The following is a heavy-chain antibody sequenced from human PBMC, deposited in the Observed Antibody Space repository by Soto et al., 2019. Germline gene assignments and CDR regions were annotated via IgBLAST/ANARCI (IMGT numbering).Heavy chain of an antibody. Sequence: SQTLSLTCAISGDSVSSNSAAWNWIRQSPSRGLEWLGRTYYRSKWYNDYAVSVKSRITINPDTSKNQFSLQLNSVTPEDTAVYYCPRVRYSGSLGYDAFDIWGQGTMVTVSS. D-gene: IGHD1-26*01. J-gene: IGHJ3*02. CDR1: GDSVSSNSAA. CDR3: PRVRYSGSLGYDAFDI. V-gene: IGHV6-1*01. CDR2: TYYRSKWYN.